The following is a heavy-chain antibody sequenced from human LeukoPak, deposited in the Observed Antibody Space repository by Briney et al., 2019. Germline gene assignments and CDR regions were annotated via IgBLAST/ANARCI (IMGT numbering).Heavy chain of an antibody. CDR1: GGTFSSYA. Sequence: SVKVSCKASGGTFSSYAISWVRQAPGQGLEWMGGIIPIFGTATYAQKFQGRVTITTDESTSTAYMELSSLRSEDTAVYYCARMSSSWYGPFDYWGQGALVTVSS. CDR3: ARMSSSWYGPFDY. CDR2: IIPIFGTA. V-gene: IGHV1-69*05. D-gene: IGHD6-13*01. J-gene: IGHJ4*02.